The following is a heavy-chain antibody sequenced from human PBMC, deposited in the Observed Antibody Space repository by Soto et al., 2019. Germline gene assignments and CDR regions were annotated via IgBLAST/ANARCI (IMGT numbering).Heavy chain of an antibody. D-gene: IGHD6-6*01. CDR1: GFTFSSYT. J-gene: IGHJ3*02. CDR3: AKLRGLGSSSSEDAFDT. V-gene: IGHV3-23*01. Sequence: GGSLRLSCAASGFTFSSYTMSWVRQAPGKGLEWVSAISGSGGSTYYADSVKGRFTISRDNSKNTLYLQMNSLRAEDTAVYYCAKLRGLGSSSSEDAFDTWGQGTMVTVSS. CDR2: ISGSGGST.